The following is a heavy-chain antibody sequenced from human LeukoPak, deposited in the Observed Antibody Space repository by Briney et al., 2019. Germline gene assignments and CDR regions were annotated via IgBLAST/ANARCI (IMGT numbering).Heavy chain of an antibody. D-gene: IGHD1-26*01. CDR2: ISGGGGSP. J-gene: IGHJ6*03. Sequence: QPGGSLRLSCAASAFTFSSYGMSWVRRAPGKGLEWVSGISGGGGSPNYADSVKGRFTISRDNSKNTLYLQMNSLRAEDTAVYYCAKSVGLTYFYYHMDVWGKGTTVTISS. CDR3: AKSVGLTYFYYHMDV. CDR1: AFTFSSYG. V-gene: IGHV3-23*01.